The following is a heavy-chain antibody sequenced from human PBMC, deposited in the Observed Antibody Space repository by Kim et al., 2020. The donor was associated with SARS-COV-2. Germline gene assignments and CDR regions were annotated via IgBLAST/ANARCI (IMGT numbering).Heavy chain of an antibody. CDR3: ASARVGTIYWYFDF. J-gene: IGHJ2*01. V-gene: IGHV1-69*01. Sequence: YEQKVQGRVTITADESTSTAYMELTSLRAEDTAIYFCASARVGTIYWYFDFWGRGTLVTVAS. D-gene: IGHD5-12*01.